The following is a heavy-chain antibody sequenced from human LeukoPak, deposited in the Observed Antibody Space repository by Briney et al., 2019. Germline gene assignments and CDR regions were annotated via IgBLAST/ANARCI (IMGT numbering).Heavy chain of an antibody. CDR3: ARDGPPDGSGYDWDY. CDR2: ISAYNGNT. Sequence: ASVEVSCKASGYTFTSYGISWVRQAPGQGLEWMGWISAYNGNTNYAQKLQGRVTMTTDTSTSTAYMELRSLRSDDTAVYYCARDGPPDGSGYDWDYWGQGTLVTVSS. V-gene: IGHV1-18*01. J-gene: IGHJ4*02. CDR1: GYTFTSYG. D-gene: IGHD5-12*01.